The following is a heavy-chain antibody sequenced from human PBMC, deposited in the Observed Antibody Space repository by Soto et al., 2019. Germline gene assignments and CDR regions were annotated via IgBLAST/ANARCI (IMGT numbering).Heavy chain of an antibody. V-gene: IGHV2-5*02. J-gene: IGHJ6*02. CDR3: AHGMTDGAGMDV. D-gene: IGHD1-20*01. Sequence: QITLKESGPTLVKPTQTLTPTCTFSGLSLSTSGVGVGWIRQPPGKALEWLALIYWDDDKRYSPSLKSRLTITKDTSKNQVVLIMTNMDPVDTATYYCAHGMTDGAGMDVWGQGTTVTVSS. CDR1: GLSLSTSGVG. CDR2: IYWDDDK.